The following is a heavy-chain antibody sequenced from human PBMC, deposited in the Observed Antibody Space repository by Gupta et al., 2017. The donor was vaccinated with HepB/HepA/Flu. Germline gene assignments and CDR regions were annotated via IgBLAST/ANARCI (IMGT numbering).Heavy chain of an antibody. J-gene: IGHJ6*04. CDR2: ISSSSSYI. D-gene: IGHD6-13*01. Sequence: EVQLVESGGGLVKPGGSLRLSCAASGFTFSSYSMHWVRQAPGKGLEWVSSISSSSSYIYYADSVKGRFTISRDNAKNSLYLQMNSLRAEDTAVYYCAREEQQLRLVDVWGKGTTVTVSS. CDR3: AREEQQLRLVDV. V-gene: IGHV3-21*01. CDR1: GFTFSSYS.